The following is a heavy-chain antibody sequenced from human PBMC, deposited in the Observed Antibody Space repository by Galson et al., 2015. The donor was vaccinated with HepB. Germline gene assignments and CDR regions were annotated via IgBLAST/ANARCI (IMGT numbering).Heavy chain of an antibody. CDR1: GFSLSTSGVG. J-gene: IGHJ3*02. D-gene: IGHD3-22*01. CDR2: IYWNDDK. CDR3: AHIQLYDSSGYYHGDAFDI. Sequence: PALVKPTQTLTLTCTFSGFSLSTSGVGVGWIRQPPGKALEWLALIYWNDDKRYSPSLKSRLTITKDTSKNQVVLTMTNMDPVDTATYYCAHIQLYDSSGYYHGDAFDIWGQGTMVTVSS. V-gene: IGHV2-5*01.